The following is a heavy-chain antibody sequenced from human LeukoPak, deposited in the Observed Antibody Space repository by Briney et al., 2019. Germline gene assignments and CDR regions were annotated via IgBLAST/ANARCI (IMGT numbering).Heavy chain of an antibody. V-gene: IGHV4-38-2*02. Sequence: SETLSLTCTVSGGSVSDYYWGWIRQSPGKGLEWIGSMYHSGTTYHNPSLKSRVILSVDTSKNQFSLKLSSVTAADTAVYFCVSLVDTAMIKTMFDYWGQGTLVTVSS. D-gene: IGHD5-18*01. CDR2: MYHSGTT. CDR1: GGSVSDYY. J-gene: IGHJ4*02. CDR3: VSLVDTAMIKTMFDY.